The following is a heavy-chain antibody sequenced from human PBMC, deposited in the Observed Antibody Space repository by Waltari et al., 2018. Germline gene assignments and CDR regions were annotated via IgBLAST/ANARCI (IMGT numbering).Heavy chain of an antibody. V-gene: IGHV4-59*01. CDR3: ARGGGGDWEWFDP. CDR2: IYYTGST. Sequence: QVQLQESGPSLLKPSETLSLICTVSRGSISGFYWSWVRQPPGKGLDWIGYIYYTGSTNFTPSLNSRVTMSVDTSKNQFSLKLSSVTAADTAFYYCARGGGGDWEWFDPWGQGTLVTVSS. D-gene: IGHD2-21*02. J-gene: IGHJ5*02. CDR1: RGSISGFY.